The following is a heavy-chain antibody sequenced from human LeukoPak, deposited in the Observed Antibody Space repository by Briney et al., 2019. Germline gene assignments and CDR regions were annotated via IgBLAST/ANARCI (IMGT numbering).Heavy chain of an antibody. J-gene: IGHJ3*01. CDR1: GLDFRTYG. CDR2: IYYDGNQK. Sequence: PGGSLRLSCAASGLDFRTYGMHWVRQAPGEGLEWVAVIYYDGNQKYYGDSVKGRFTVSRDVSENMLYLQMSSLRADDTAVYYCARGGVATAWGAFDVWGQGTMVTVSS. D-gene: IGHD4-23*01. V-gene: IGHV3-33*08. CDR3: ARGGVATAWGAFDV.